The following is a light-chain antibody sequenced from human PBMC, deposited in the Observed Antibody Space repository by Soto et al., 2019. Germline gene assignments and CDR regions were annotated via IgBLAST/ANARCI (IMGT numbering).Light chain of an antibody. CDR2: TNH. V-gene: IGLV1-44*01. J-gene: IGLJ3*02. CDR3: AVWDDGLTAWV. CDR1: ASNLGGNP. Sequence: QSVLTQPPSVSGTPGQTVSISCSGSASNLGGNPVNWYQHLPGAAPKLLIYTNHQRPSGVPDRFSGSESGTSASLAISGLLSADEADYYCAVWDDGLTAWVFGGGTKVTVL.